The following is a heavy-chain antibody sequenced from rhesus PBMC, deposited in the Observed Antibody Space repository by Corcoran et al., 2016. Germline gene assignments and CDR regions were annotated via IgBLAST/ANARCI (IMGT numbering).Heavy chain of an antibody. Sequence: QVQLVQSGAEVKQPGASVKVSCKASGYTFTTYALNWVRKAHGQGLGWRGWINTDTGNPTYAQGFKERCTSSLATSITTAYLQISSLKAEDTAVYYCARSHFAPGFDYWGQGVLVTVSS. CDR1: GYTFTTYA. D-gene: IGHD3S6*01. CDR3: ARSHFAPGFDY. CDR2: INTDTGNP. J-gene: IGHJ4*01. V-gene: IGHV7-114*01.